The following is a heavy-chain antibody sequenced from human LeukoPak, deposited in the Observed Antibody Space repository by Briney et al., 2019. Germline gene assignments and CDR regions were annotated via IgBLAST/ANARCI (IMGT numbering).Heavy chain of an antibody. CDR1: GFTFSSYW. V-gene: IGHV3-74*01. Sequence: PGGSLRLSCAASGFTFSSYWMHWVRQAPGKGLVWVSRINSDGSSTSYADSVKGRFTISRDNSKNTLYLQMNSLRAEDTAVYYCARGVVAVAYTHFDYWGQGTLVTVSS. J-gene: IGHJ4*02. D-gene: IGHD6-19*01. CDR2: INSDGSST. CDR3: ARGVVAVAYTHFDY.